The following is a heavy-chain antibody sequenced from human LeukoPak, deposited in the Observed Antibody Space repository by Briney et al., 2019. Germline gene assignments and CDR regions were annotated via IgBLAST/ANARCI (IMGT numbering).Heavy chain of an antibody. V-gene: IGHV3-53*01. CDR3: ARVGDHFHWYLDL. D-gene: IGHD3-10*01. Sequence: PGGSLRLSCAASGFTVSTNYMNGVRQAPGKGLEWVSILYSGSDTYYADSVKGRFTISRDSSKNILSLQMNNLRAEDTAVYYCARVGDHFHWYLDLWGRGTLVTVSS. CDR1: GFTVSTNY. J-gene: IGHJ2*01. CDR2: LYSGSDT.